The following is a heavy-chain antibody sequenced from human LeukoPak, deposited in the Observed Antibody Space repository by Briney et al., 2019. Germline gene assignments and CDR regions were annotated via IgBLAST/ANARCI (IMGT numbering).Heavy chain of an antibody. V-gene: IGHV3-30-3*01. Sequence: GRSLRLSCAASGFTFSRYAMYWVRQAPGKGLEWVAVISYDGSNKYYADSVKGRFTISRDNSKNTLYLQMNSLRAEDTAVYYCARAVAGILGYWGQGTLVTVSS. CDR3: ARAVAGILGY. CDR1: GFTFSRYA. D-gene: IGHD6-19*01. J-gene: IGHJ4*02. CDR2: ISYDGSNK.